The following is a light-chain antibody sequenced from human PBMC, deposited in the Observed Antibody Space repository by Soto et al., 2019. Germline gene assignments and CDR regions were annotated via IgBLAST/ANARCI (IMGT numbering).Light chain of an antibody. CDR3: SSYGGNNNVL. CDR2: DVI. J-gene: IGLJ2*01. V-gene: IGLV2-8*01. Sequence: QSALTQPPSASGSPGQSVTISCTGSSSYFGDYHYGSWYQQYPGKAPKLMIYDVIKRPSGVPDRFSGYKSGNTASLTVSGLQAEDEADYYCSSYGGNNNVLFGGGTKVTVL. CDR1: SSYFGDYHY.